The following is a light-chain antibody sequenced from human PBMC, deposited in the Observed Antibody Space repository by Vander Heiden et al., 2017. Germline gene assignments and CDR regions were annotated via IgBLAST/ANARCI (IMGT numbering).Light chain of an antibody. CDR2: DDH. V-gene: IGLV3-21*02. CDR3: QVWESSSDRPV. Sequence: SYVLTQPPSVSVAPGQTASITCGRDNIGSKSVHWYQQKPGQAPVLVVYDDHNRPSGVPERFSGSNSGNTATLTISRVEAGDEADDYCQVWESSSDRPVFGGGTKLTVL. CDR1: NIGSKS. J-gene: IGLJ3*02.